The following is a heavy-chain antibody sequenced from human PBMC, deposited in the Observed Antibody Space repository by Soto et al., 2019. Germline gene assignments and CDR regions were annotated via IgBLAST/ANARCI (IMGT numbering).Heavy chain of an antibody. CDR1: GFTFSSYA. CDR2: ISGSGGST. D-gene: IGHD2-15*01. Sequence: EVQLLESGGGLVQPGGSLRLSCAASGFTFSSYAMSWVRQAPGKGLEWVSAISGSGGSTYYADSVKGRFTISRDNSKNXLFXQMNSLRAEDTAVYYCAKVDDYCSGGSCYSGWFDPWGQGTLVTGSS. V-gene: IGHV3-23*01. J-gene: IGHJ5*02. CDR3: AKVDDYCSGGSCYSGWFDP.